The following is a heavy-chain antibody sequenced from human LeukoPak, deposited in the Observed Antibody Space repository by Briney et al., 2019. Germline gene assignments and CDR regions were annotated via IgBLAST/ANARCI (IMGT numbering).Heavy chain of an antibody. CDR3: ARALYYDFWSGYATYYYMDV. V-gene: IGHV4-61*02. CDR1: GGSISSRNYY. J-gene: IGHJ6*03. Sequence: SEILSLSCTVSGGSISSRNYYWSWIRQPAGKGLEWIGRIYTSGSTNYNPSLKSRVTISVDTSKNQFSLKLSSVTAADTAVYYCARALYYDFWSGYATYYYMDVWGKGTTVTDSS. D-gene: IGHD3-3*01. CDR2: IYTSGST.